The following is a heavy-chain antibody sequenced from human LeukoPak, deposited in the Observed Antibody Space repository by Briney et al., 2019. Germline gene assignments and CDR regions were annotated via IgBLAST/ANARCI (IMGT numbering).Heavy chain of an antibody. CDR2: IYYTGNT. CDR1: GGSISTYY. J-gene: IGHJ3*02. V-gene: IGHV4-59*12. CDR3: ASTSHIVVVTATPDAFDI. Sequence: SETLSLTCTVSGGSISTYYWTWIRQPPGKGLDRIGFIYYTGNTHYNPSLKSRVTISVDTSKNQFSLKLSSVTAADTAVYYCASTSHIVVVTATPDAFDIWGQGTMVTVSS. D-gene: IGHD2-21*02.